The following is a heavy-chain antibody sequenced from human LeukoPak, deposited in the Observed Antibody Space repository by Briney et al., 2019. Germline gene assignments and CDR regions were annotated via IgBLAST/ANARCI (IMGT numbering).Heavy chain of an antibody. CDR2: IHPSGML. CDR3: SRGLDSRKLGY. Sequence: RTSETLSLTCTVSGGSISSHYWSWIRQPPGRGLEWIGSIHPSGMLYNNPSLESRVTMPRDTSKNQFSLNLNSVTAADTAVYFCSRGLDSRKLGYWGQGILVTVSS. D-gene: IGHD3-22*01. J-gene: IGHJ4*02. CDR1: GGSISSHY. V-gene: IGHV4-4*07.